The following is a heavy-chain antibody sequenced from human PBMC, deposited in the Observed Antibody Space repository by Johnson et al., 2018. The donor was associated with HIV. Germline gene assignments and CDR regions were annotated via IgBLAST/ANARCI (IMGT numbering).Heavy chain of an antibody. CDR1: GFTFTNHY. J-gene: IGHJ3*02. CDR2: IKQDASEK. CDR3: ARAVCSGYFCVLSEQPDAFDI. V-gene: IGHV3-7*01. D-gene: IGHD3-22*01. Sequence: EVQLVESGGGLVQPGGSLRLSCAASGFTFTNHYMTWVRQAPGKGLEWVANIKQDASEKYSVDSVKGRFTISRDNAKSSLYLQMNSLRAEDTAVYYCARAVCSGYFCVLSEQPDAFDIWGQGTMVTVSS.